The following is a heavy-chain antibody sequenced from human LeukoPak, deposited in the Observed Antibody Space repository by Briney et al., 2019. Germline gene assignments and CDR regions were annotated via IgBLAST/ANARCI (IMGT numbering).Heavy chain of an antibody. CDR2: ISGSGVST. CDR1: GFTFSSYA. D-gene: IGHD2-2*01. J-gene: IGHJ4*02. V-gene: IGHV3-23*01. Sequence: GGSLRLSCAASGFTFSSYAMSWVRQAPGKGLEWVSAISGSGVSTYYADSVKGRFTISRDNSKNTLCLQMNSLRAEDTAVYYCAKDCSSTSCPTSDYWGQGTLVTVSS. CDR3: AKDCSSTSCPTSDY.